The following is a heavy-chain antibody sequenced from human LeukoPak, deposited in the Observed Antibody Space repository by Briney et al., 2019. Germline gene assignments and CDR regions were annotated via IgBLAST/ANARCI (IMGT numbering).Heavy chain of an antibody. CDR2: FDPDNGET. Sequence: ASVKVSCKVSGYTLTELSMYSGRRAPGKGLEWMGGFDPDNGETIYAQKLQGRVTMTEDTSTDTAYMELSSLRSEDTAVYYCAIDMICSSSSCRVDYWGQGTLVTIS. J-gene: IGHJ4*02. CDR1: GYTLTELS. D-gene: IGHD2-2*01. CDR3: AIDMICSSSSCRVDY. V-gene: IGHV1-24*01.